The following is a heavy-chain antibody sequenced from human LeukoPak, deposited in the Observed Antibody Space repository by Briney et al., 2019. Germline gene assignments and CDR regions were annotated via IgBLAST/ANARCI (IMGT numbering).Heavy chain of an antibody. CDR1: GGSISSGSYY. D-gene: IGHD6-13*01. CDR3: ARDNSSWFTSWGNWFDP. Sequence: SETLSLTCTVSGGSISSGSYYRSWIRQPAGKGLEWIGRIYTIGSTNYNPSLKSRVTISVDTSKNQFSLKLSSVTAADTAVYYCARDNSSWFTSWGNWFDPWGQGTLVTVSS. V-gene: IGHV4-61*02. J-gene: IGHJ5*02. CDR2: IYTIGST.